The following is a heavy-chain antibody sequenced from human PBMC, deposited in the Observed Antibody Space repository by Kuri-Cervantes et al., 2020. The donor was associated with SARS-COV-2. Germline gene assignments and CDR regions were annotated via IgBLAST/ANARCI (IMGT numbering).Heavy chain of an antibody. Sequence: GESLKISCVASGFTFSNYVIHWVRQAPGKGLEWVAVIWYDGENEYYAGSVKGRFTISRDNSKNTVSLNRNSLRAEDTAMYYCARGAANYYDMDVWGKGTTVTVSS. CDR2: IWYDGENE. V-gene: IGHV3-33*08. CDR3: ARGAANYYDMDV. CDR1: GFTFSNYV. D-gene: IGHD3-16*01. J-gene: IGHJ6*03.